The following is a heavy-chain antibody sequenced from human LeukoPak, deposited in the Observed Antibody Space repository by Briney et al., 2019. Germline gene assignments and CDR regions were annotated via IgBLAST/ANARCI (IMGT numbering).Heavy chain of an antibody. V-gene: IGHV7-4-1*02. D-gene: IGHD5-18*01. J-gene: IGHJ4*02. Sequence: ASVKVTCNASGYTFTSYAMNWVRQAPGQGLEWMGWINTNTGNPTYAQGFTGRFVFSLDTSVSTAYLQISSLKAEDTAVYYCARDTIGPLQLWPHYFDYWGQGTLVTVSS. CDR3: ARDTIGPLQLWPHYFDY. CDR2: INTNTGNP. CDR1: GYTFTSYA.